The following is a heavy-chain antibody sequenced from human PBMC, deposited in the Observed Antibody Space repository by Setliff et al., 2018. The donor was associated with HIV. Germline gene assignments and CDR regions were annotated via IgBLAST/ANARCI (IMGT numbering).Heavy chain of an antibody. CDR3: ARGGYSSRWYTWFDP. CDR2: IYYSGST. CDR1: GGSINSHY. J-gene: IGHJ5*01. Sequence: SETLSLTCTVSGGSINSHYWSWIRQPPGKGLEYIGYIYYSGSTNYNPSLQSRVTISIDTSKKQSFLKVRSVTAADTAVYYCARGGYSSRWYTWFDPWGQGALVTVLL. V-gene: IGHV4-59*11. D-gene: IGHD6-13*01.